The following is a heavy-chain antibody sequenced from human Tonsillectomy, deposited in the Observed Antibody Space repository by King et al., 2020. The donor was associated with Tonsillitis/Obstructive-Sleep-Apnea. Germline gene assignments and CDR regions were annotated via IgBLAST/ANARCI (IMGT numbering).Heavy chain of an antibody. J-gene: IGHJ6*02. CDR1: GFTFSSYE. CDR3: ARVRLWFGELSNGMDV. D-gene: IGHD3-10*01. CDR2: ITSSGSTI. Sequence: VQLVESGGGLVQPGGSLRLSCAASGFTFSSYEMNWVRQAPGKGLEWVSYITSSGSTIYYADSVKGRFTISRDNAKNSLYLQMNSLRAEDTAVYYCARVRLWFGELSNGMDVWGQGTTVTVSS. V-gene: IGHV3-48*03.